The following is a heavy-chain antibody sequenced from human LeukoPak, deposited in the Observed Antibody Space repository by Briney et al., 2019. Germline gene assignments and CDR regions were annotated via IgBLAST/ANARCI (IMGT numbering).Heavy chain of an antibody. V-gene: IGHV3-23*01. CDR3: AKDSGGTYFYYYYYMDV. Sequence: GGSLRLSCGASGFTFSRYSMSWVRQAPGKGLEWVSAISGSGDNIYYAVSVKGRLTISRDNSKNALYLQINSLRAEDTAVYYCAKDSGGTYFYYYYYMDVWGKGTTVTVSS. CDR2: ISGSGDNI. D-gene: IGHD1-26*01. CDR1: GFTFSRYS. J-gene: IGHJ6*03.